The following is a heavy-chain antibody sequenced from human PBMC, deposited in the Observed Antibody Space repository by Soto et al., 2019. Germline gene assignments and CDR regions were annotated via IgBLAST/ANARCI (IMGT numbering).Heavy chain of an antibody. Sequence: GGSLRLSCAASGFTFSSYEMNWVRQAPGKGLEWVSYISSSGSTIYYADSVKGRFTISRDNAKNSLYLQMNSLRAEDTAVYYCVRDSYSSGYYYGMDVWGQGTTVTVSS. D-gene: IGHD6-19*01. V-gene: IGHV3-48*03. CDR1: GFTFSSYE. CDR2: ISSSGSTI. CDR3: VRDSYSSGYYYGMDV. J-gene: IGHJ6*02.